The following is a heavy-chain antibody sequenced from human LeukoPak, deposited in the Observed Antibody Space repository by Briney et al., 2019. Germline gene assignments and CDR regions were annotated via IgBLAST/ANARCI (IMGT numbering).Heavy chain of an antibody. Sequence: SETLSLTCTVSGGSISSYYWSWIRQPPGKGLEWIGSIYHSGSTYYNPSLKSRVTISVDTSKNQFSLKLSSVTAADTAVYYCARGQEDSYYDSSGLGDYWGQGTLVTVSS. CDR3: ARGQEDSYYDSSGLGDY. V-gene: IGHV4-59*08. CDR1: GGSISSYY. D-gene: IGHD3-22*01. CDR2: IYHSGST. J-gene: IGHJ4*02.